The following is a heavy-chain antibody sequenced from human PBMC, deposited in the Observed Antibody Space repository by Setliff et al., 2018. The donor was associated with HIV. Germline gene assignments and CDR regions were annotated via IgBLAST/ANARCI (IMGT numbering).Heavy chain of an antibody. CDR1: GGSISSYY. V-gene: IGHV4-4*09. J-gene: IGHJ4*02. CDR3: ARASYYYDSSGWVDY. D-gene: IGHD3-22*01. CDR2: IYTSGST. Sequence: SETLSLTCTVSGGSISSYYWSWIRQPPGKGLEWIGYIYTSGSTNYNPSLNSRVTISVDTSKNQFSRKVNSVTAADTAVYYCARASYYYDSSGWVDYWGQGTLVTVSS.